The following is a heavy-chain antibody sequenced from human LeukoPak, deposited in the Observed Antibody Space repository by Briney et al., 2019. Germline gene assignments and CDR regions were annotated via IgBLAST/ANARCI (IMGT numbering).Heavy chain of an antibody. Sequence: SETLSLTCTVSGGSISSYYWSWIRQPPGKELEWIGYIYYSGSTNYNPSLKSRVTISLDTSKKQFSLKLISVTAADTAVYYCARGYSSTSGRPDYWGQGTLVLVSS. V-gene: IGHV4-59*08. CDR1: GGSISSYY. J-gene: IGHJ4*02. CDR3: ARGYSSTSGRPDY. D-gene: IGHD6-19*01. CDR2: IYYSGST.